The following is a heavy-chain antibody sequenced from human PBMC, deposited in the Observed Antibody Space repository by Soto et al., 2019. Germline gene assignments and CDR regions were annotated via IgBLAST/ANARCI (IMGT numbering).Heavy chain of an antibody. V-gene: IGHV3-48*01. CDR2: ISSSSSTI. D-gene: IGHD6-13*01. CDR3: ARDSIAAAGRKGAEYFQH. CDR1: GFTFSSYS. J-gene: IGHJ1*01. Sequence: EVQLVESGGGLVQPGGSLRLSCGASGFTFSSYSMNWVRQAPGKGLEWVSYISSSSSTIYYADSVKGRFTISRDNAKNSLYLQMNSLRAEDTAVYYCARDSIAAAGRKGAEYFQHWGQGTLVTVSS.